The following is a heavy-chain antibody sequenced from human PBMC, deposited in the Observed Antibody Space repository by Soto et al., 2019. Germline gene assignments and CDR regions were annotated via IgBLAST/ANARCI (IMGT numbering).Heavy chain of an antibody. J-gene: IGHJ3*02. CDR1: GFTFSHYG. D-gene: IGHD2-15*01. CDR2: ISYDGSNE. Sequence: QVQLVESGGGVVQPGRSLRLSCAASGFTFSHYGMHWVRQAPGKGLEWVALISYDGSNEHYADSVKGRFTISRDNSKYTLYLQMSSLTAEDTAVYYCAKISILGYCSGGSCYGAAFDIWGQGTMVTVSS. V-gene: IGHV3-30*18. CDR3: AKISILGYCSGGSCYGAAFDI.